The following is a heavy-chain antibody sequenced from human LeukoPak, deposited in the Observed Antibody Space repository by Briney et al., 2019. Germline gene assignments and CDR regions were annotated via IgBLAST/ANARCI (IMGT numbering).Heavy chain of an antibody. CDR1: GGSISSYY. V-gene: IGHV4-59*01. D-gene: IGHD3-22*01. CDR2: IYYSGST. Sequence: SETLSLTCTVSGGSISSYYWSWIRQPPGKGLEWIGYIYYSGSTNYNPSLKSRVTISVDTSKNQFSLKLSSVTAADTAVYYCARVEWRYYDSKGFDYWGQGTLVTVSS. CDR3: ARVEWRYYDSKGFDY. J-gene: IGHJ4*02.